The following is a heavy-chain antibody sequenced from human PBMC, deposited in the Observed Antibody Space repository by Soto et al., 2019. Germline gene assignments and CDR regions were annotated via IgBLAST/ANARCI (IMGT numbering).Heavy chain of an antibody. CDR2: INHSGST. J-gene: IGHJ6*03. V-gene: IGHV4-34*01. CDR3: ARAVSSSWYLSYYYMDV. D-gene: IGHD6-13*01. Sequence: PSETLSLTCAVYGGSFSGYYWSWIRQPPGKGLEWIGEINHSGSTNYNPSLKSRVTISVDTSKNQFSLKLSSVTAADTAVYYCARAVSSSWYLSYYYMDVWGKGTTVTVSS. CDR1: GGSFSGYY.